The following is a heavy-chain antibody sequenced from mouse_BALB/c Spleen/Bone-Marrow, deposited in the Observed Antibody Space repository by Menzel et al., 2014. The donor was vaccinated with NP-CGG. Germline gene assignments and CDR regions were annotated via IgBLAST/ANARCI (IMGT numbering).Heavy chain of an antibody. CDR1: GLAFSSYD. V-gene: IGHV5-9*02. Sequence: DVQLVESGGGLVKPGGSLKLSCAASGLAFSSYDMSWVRQTPEKRLEWVATISSGGSYTYYPDSVKGRFTISRDNARNTLYLQMSSLRSEDTALYYCARPLTGAYFDYWGQGTTLTVSS. D-gene: IGHD4-1*01. CDR2: ISSGGSYT. J-gene: IGHJ2*01. CDR3: ARPLTGAYFDY.